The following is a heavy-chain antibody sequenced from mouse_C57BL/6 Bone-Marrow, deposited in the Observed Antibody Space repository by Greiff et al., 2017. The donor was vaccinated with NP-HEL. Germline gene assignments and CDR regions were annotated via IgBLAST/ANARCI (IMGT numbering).Heavy chain of an antibody. CDR1: GYTFTGYW. Sequence: QVQLQQSGAELMKPGASVKLSCKATGYTFTGYWIEWVKQRPGHGLEWIGEILPGSGSTNYNEKFQGKATFTADTSSNTAYMQLSSLTTADSAIYYFARERWTGAYWGQGTLVTVSA. CDR2: ILPGSGST. D-gene: IGHD1-1*02. J-gene: IGHJ3*01. V-gene: IGHV1-9*01. CDR3: ARERWTGAY.